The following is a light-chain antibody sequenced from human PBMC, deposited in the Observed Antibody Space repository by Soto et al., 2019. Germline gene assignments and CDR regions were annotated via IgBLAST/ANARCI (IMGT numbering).Light chain of an antibody. CDR2: LNSDGSH. CDR3: QSWDTGIHRV. J-gene: IGLJ2*01. Sequence: QSVLAQSPSASASLGASVKLTCTLSSGHSTYAIAWHQQQPEKGPRYLMKLNSDGSHTKGGGIPERFSGSSSGAERYLSISSLQSEDEADYYCQSWDTGIHRVFGGGTKLTVL. CDR1: SGHSTYA. V-gene: IGLV4-69*01.